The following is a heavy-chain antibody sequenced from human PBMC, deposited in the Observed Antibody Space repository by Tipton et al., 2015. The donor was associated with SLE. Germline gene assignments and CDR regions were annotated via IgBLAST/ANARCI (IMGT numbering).Heavy chain of an antibody. Sequence: SLRLSCATCGLTFNVYAMHWVRQAPGEGLEWVSTISYDGTNKYYADSVKGRFTTSRDNSQNTLYLQMQSLRPEDTAVYYCARDGDDDGAFDIWGQGTMVSVSS. CDR3: ARDGDDDGAFDI. CDR2: ISYDGTNK. V-gene: IGHV3-30*04. J-gene: IGHJ3*02. CDR1: GLTFNVYA. D-gene: IGHD5-24*01.